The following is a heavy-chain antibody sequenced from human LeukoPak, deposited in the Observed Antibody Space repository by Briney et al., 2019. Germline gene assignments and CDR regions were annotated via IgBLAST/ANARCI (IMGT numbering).Heavy chain of an antibody. D-gene: IGHD1-26*01. CDR1: GGSISSSSYY. CDR3: ARDKGGIVGINAFDI. CDR2: IYYSGST. J-gene: IGHJ3*02. V-gene: IGHV4-39*07. Sequence: SETLSLTCTVSGGSISSSSYYWGWIRQPPGKGLEWIGSIYYSGSTYYNPSLKSRVTISVDTSKNQFSLKLSSVTAADTAVYYCARDKGGIVGINAFDIWGQGTMVTVSS.